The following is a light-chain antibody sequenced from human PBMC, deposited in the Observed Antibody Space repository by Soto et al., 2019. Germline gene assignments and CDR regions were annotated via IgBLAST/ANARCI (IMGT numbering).Light chain of an antibody. CDR3: SSYTPTTSLV. J-gene: IGLJ2*01. CDR2: EVT. CDR1: SSDFSDYNY. V-gene: IGLV2-14*01. Sequence: QSVLTQPASVSGSPGQSITISCTGTSSDFSDYNYVSWYQQHPGKAPKLMIYEVTDRPSGVSNRFSGSKSGNTASLTISGLQAEDEADYYCSSYTPTTSLVFGGGTQLTVL.